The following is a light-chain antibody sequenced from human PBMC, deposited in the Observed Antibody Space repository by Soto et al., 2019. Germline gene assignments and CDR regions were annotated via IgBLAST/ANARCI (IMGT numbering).Light chain of an antibody. CDR1: SSDIGAGYR. CDR2: DNT. CDR3: SSYTTSYFYV. V-gene: IGLV1-40*01. Sequence: QSVLTQPPSVSGAPGERVTISCTGSSSDIGAGYRVRWYQQVPGTAPKLLIYDNTNRPSGVSVRFSGSKSGTSASLAISGLQAEDEADYYCSSYTTSYFYVFGPGTKLTVL. J-gene: IGLJ1*01.